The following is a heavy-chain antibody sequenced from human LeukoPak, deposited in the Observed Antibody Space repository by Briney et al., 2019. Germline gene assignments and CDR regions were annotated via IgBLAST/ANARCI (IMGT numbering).Heavy chain of an antibody. CDR1: GFIFSTYG. CDR2: ISYDGSDA. V-gene: IGHV3-30*18. J-gene: IGHJ4*02. Sequence: PGGSLRLSCAASGFIFSTYGFHWVRQAPGEGLEWVAVISYDGSDAYYADSVKGRFTISRDNSKNTVFLQMNSLRAEDTAVYYCANARSSGWYESDYWGQGTIVTVSS. CDR3: ANARSSGWYESDY. D-gene: IGHD6-19*01.